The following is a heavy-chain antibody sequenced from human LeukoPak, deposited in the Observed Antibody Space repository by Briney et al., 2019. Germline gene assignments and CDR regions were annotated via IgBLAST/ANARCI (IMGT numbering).Heavy chain of an antibody. J-gene: IGHJ4*02. Sequence: PGGSLRLSCAASDFSISRYWMTWVRQAPGRGLEWVANINENGGDKDYGDSVKGRFSISRDNAENSLLLQMNNLRVEDSSVYYCARGGSGSSKYWVFWGQGTLVTASS. V-gene: IGHV3-7*01. CDR2: INENGGDK. D-gene: IGHD2-8*02. CDR3: ARGGSGSSKYWVF. CDR1: DFSISRYW.